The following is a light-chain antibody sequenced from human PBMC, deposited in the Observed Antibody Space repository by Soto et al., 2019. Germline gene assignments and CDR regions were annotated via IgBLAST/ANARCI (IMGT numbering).Light chain of an antibody. Sequence: EILLTQSPGTLSLSPGERATLSCGASQSVPNNYLAWYQHKPGQAPRLLIYSASSRATGIPDRFSGSGSGTDFVLSISRLEPEDFAVYYCQQRSNWPPTFGQGTKVDIK. V-gene: IGKV3D-20*02. J-gene: IGKJ1*01. CDR1: QSVPNNY. CDR2: SAS. CDR3: QQRSNWPPT.